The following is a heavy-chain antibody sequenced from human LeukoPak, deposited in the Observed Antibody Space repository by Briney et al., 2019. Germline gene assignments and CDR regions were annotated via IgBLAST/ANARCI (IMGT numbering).Heavy chain of an antibody. J-gene: IGHJ4*02. CDR2: IFYTGDT. Sequence: SETLSLTCAVYGGSFSGYYWGWVRQPPGKGLEWIGSIFYTGDTYYNPSLKSRVTIFLDASKNQFSLELTSMTVADTALYFCAGPHAAARFDYWGQGALVTVSS. CDR3: AGPHAAARFDY. V-gene: IGHV4-34*12. CDR1: GGSFSGYY. D-gene: IGHD6-6*01.